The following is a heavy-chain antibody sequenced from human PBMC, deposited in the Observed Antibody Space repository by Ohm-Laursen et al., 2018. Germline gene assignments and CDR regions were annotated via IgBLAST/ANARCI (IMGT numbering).Heavy chain of an antibody. CDR3: ARDPIAAAAVDY. J-gene: IGHJ4*02. CDR1: GYTFTGYY. CDR2: INPNSGGT. Sequence: SVKVSCKASGYTFTGYYMHWVRQAPGQGLEWMGWINPNSGGTNYAQKFQGRVTMTRDTSISTAYMELSRLRSDDTAVYYCARDPIAAAAVDYWGQGTLVTVSS. D-gene: IGHD6-13*01. V-gene: IGHV1-2*02.